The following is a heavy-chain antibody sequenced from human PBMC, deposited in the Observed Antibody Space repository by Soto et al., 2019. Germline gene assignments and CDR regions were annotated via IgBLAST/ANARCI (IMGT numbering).Heavy chain of an antibody. D-gene: IGHD2-15*01. Sequence: GGSLRLSCAASGFTFSDYYMGWIRQAPGKGLDWLSYISGNGNTIYYADSVKGRFTVSRDNAKNLLYLQMNRLRAEDTAVYYCAASAVVAAHYWGQGALVTVSS. CDR3: AASAVVAAHY. CDR1: GFTFSDYY. CDR2: ISGNGNTI. J-gene: IGHJ4*02. V-gene: IGHV3-11*01.